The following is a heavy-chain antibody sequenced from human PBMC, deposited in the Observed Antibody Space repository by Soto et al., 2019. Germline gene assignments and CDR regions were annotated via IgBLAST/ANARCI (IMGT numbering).Heavy chain of an antibody. CDR2: IYYSGST. CDR3: ARVAGDLYYFDY. Sequence: SETLSLTCTVSGGSVSSGSYYWSWIRQPPGKGLEWIGDIYYSGSTNYNPSLKSRVTISVDTSKNQFSLKLSSVTAADTAVYYCARVAGDLYYFDYWGQGTLVTVSS. J-gene: IGHJ4*02. D-gene: IGHD6-19*01. V-gene: IGHV4-61*01. CDR1: GGSVSSGSYY.